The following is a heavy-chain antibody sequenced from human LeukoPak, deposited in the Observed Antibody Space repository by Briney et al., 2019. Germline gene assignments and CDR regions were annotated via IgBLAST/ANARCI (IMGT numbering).Heavy chain of an antibody. D-gene: IGHD2-2*01. CDR2: ISVRGGRI. V-gene: IGHV3-23*01. Sequence: GGSLRLSCAASGFTSNDYDMSWVRQAPGRGLEWVSTISVRGGRIYYAESVKGRFTISRDNSENTVYLQMSSLRVEDTAIYYCEKRYCSGINCYHFDYWGQGTLVTVSS. CDR3: EKRYCSGINCYHFDY. CDR1: GFTSNDYD. J-gene: IGHJ4*02.